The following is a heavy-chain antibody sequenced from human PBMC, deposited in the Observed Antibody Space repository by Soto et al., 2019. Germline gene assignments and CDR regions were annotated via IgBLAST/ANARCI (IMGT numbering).Heavy chain of an antibody. CDR2: IIPIFGTA. V-gene: IGHV1-69*06. CDR1: GGTFSSYA. D-gene: IGHD6-13*01. Sequence: ASVEVSCKASGGTFSSYAISWVRQAPGQGLEWMGGIIPIFGTANYAQKFQGRVTITADKSTSTAYMELSSLRSEDTAVYYCARDSSSWYRGFNWFDPWGQGTLVTVSS. J-gene: IGHJ5*02. CDR3: ARDSSSWYRGFNWFDP.